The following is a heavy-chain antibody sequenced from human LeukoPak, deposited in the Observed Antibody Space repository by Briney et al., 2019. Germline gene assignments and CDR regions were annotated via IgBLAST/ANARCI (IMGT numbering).Heavy chain of an antibody. CDR3: AKGYYDFWSDWDYMDV. Sequence: PGRSLRLSXAASGLTFDDYAMHWVRQAPGKGLEWVSGISWNSGSICYADSVKGRFTISRDNAKNSLYLQMNSLRAEDMALYYCAKGYYDFWSDWDYMDVWGKGTTVTVSS. J-gene: IGHJ6*03. V-gene: IGHV3-9*03. CDR2: ISWNSGSI. D-gene: IGHD3-3*01. CDR1: GLTFDDYA.